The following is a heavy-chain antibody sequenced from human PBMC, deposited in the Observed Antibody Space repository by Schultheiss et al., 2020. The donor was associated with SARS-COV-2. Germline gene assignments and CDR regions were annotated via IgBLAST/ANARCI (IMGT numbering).Heavy chain of an antibody. V-gene: IGHV4-59*01. CDR3: ARSDYYYAMDV. J-gene: IGHJ6*02. CDR2: IYYTGTT. CDR1: SDSISNYY. Sequence: SETLSLTCTVSSDSISNYYWSWIRQPPGKGLEWIGYIYYTGTTNYNPSLQSRVTISLDTSKSQFSLKVSSVTAADTAVYSCARSDYYYAMDVWGQGTTVTVSS.